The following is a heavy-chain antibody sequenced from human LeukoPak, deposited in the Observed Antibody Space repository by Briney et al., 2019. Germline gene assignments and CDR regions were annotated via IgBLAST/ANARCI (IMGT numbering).Heavy chain of an antibody. V-gene: IGHV4-59*08. CDR2: VYQSGTT. CDR3: ARHGGSLGYFDN. D-gene: IGHD1-26*01. Sequence: SETLSLTCTVSSGSISTFYWSWIRQPPGKGLEWIGYVYQSGTTSYNPSLKRRVTISADTSKNQFSLRVTSVTAADTAVYYCARHGGSLGYFDNWGQGPLVTVSS. J-gene: IGHJ4*02. CDR1: SGSISTFY.